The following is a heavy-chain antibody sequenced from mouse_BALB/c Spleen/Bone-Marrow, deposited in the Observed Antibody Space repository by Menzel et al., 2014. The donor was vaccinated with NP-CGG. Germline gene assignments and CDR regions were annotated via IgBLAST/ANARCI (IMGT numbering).Heavy chain of an antibody. CDR2: IDPETGDT. J-gene: IGHJ3*01. CDR3: AHYRFSPPWFAY. Sequence: EVQLQQSGAELVRSGASVKLSCTASGFNIKDYYMHWVKQRPEQGLEWIGWIDPETGDTEYAPKFYGQATMTADTSSNTAFLRIGILASEDTADYYCAHYRFSPPWFAYGGEETLVTVSA. D-gene: IGHD2-14*01. V-gene: IGHV14-4*02. CDR1: GFNIKDYY.